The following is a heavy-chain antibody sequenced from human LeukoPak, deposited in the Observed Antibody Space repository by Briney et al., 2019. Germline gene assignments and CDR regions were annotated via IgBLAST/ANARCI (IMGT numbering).Heavy chain of an antibody. CDR3: ARVPEPYYYSGIDV. Sequence: ASVKVSCKASGYTFTSYDINWVRQAPGQGLEWMGWMNPNCGNTGYAQKFQDRVTMNTNTSISTAYMELRRLRSEDTAVYFCARVPEPYYYSGIDVWGQGTTVTV. J-gene: IGHJ6*02. CDR2: MNPNCGNT. CDR1: GYTFTSYD. V-gene: IGHV1-8*02.